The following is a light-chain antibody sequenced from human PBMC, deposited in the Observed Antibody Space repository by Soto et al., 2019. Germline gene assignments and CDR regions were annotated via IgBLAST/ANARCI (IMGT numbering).Light chain of an antibody. CDR3: HQYDSVAQT. J-gene: IGKJ1*01. V-gene: IGKV3-20*01. CDR2: DSS. CDR1: QNVRSSH. Sequence: EIVLTQSRGTLSLSQGESATLSYRVSQNVRSSHLAWYQQKPGQSPRLLIYDSSTRDPGTPDRFSGSGSGTDFTLTISRLEPEDFAVYYCHQYDSVAQTFGQGTKVDIK.